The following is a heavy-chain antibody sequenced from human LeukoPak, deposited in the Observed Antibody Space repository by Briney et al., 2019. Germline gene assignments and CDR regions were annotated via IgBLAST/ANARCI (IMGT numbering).Heavy chain of an antibody. CDR1: GFXFSSYA. CDR3: ARDDRQFDY. V-gene: IGHV3-30-3*01. J-gene: IGHJ4*02. CDR2: ISYDGSNK. Sequence: PGGSLRLSCAASGFXFSSYAIHWVRHAPGKGLKWVAVISYDGSNKYYADSVKGRFTISRDNSKNTLYLQMNSLRAEDTAVYYCARDDRQFDYWGQGTLVTVSS. D-gene: IGHD3-16*02.